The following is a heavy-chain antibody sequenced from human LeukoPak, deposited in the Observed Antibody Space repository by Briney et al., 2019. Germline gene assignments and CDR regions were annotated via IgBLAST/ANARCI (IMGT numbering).Heavy chain of an antibody. CDR2: ISGSGGST. Sequence: GGSLRLSCAASGFTFSSYAMSWVRQAPGKGLEWVSAISGSGGSTYYADSVKGRFAISRDNSKNTLYLQMNSLRAEDTAVYYCAKDAVYCSGGSCYQQTTQYYFDYWGQGTLVTVSS. D-gene: IGHD2-15*01. V-gene: IGHV3-23*01. CDR3: AKDAVYCSGGSCYQQTTQYYFDY. CDR1: GFTFSSYA. J-gene: IGHJ4*02.